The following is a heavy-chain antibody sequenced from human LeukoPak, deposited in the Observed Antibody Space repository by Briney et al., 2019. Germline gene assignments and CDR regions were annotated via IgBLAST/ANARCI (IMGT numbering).Heavy chain of an antibody. D-gene: IGHD3-22*01. CDR1: GGSISSYY. CDR3: ARARIAGYFDY. V-gene: IGHV4-34*01. J-gene: IGHJ4*02. Sequence: SETLSLTCTVSGGSISSYYWSWIRQPPGKGLEWIGEINHSGSTNYNPSLKSRVTISVDTSKNQFSLKLSSVTAADTAVYYCARARIAGYFDYWGQGTLVTVSS. CDR2: INHSGST.